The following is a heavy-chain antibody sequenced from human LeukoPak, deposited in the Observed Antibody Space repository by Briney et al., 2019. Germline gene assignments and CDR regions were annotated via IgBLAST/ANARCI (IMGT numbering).Heavy chain of an antibody. Sequence: PGGSLRLSCAASGFTFSSYAMHWVRQAPEKGLEYVSAISSNGGSSYYANSVKGRFTISRDNSKNTLYLQMVSLSAEDVAAYYCARAPRVVVMGGNAFDIWGQGTMVTVSS. V-gene: IGHV3-64*01. J-gene: IGHJ3*02. CDR3: ARAPRVVVMGGNAFDI. D-gene: IGHD2-15*01. CDR2: ISSNGGSS. CDR1: GFTFSSYA.